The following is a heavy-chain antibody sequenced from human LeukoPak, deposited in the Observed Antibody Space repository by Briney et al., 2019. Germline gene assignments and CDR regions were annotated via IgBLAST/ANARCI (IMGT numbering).Heavy chain of an antibody. CDR3: ARGHLSSGYYRNWFDP. CDR1: GGSFSGYY. CDR2: INHSGST. D-gene: IGHD3-22*01. V-gene: IGHV4-34*01. J-gene: IGHJ5*02. Sequence: SETLSLTCAVYGGSFSGYYWSWIRQPQGKGLEWIGEINHSGSTNYNPSLKSRVTISVDTSKNQFSLKLSSVTAADTAVYYCARGHLSSGYYRNWFDPWGQGTLVTVSS.